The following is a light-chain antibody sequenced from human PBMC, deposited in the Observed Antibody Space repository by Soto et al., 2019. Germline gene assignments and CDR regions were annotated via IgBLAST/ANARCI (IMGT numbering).Light chain of an antibody. V-gene: IGKV3-11*01. CDR1: QSVSKS. Sequence: DIVLTQSPATLSLSPGERASLSCRASQSVSKSLAWYQQKPGQPPGLLIYDASTRATGIPARFTGSGSGTDFTLSISSLEPEDFAVYYCQQRASWPLLTFGGGTKVEIK. J-gene: IGKJ4*01. CDR2: DAS. CDR3: QQRASWPLLT.